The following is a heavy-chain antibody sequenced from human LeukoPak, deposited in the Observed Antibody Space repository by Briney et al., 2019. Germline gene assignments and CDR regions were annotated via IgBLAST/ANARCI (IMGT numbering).Heavy chain of an antibody. D-gene: IGHD2-2*01. V-gene: IGHV3-74*01. Sequence: GGSLRLSCAAPGFTFSSYWMHWVRQATGKGPVWVSRINSDGSSTSYADSVKGRFTISRDNAKNTLYLQMNSLRAEDTAVYYGAIRYCSSTSCPFDPWGQGTLVTVSS. CDR2: INSDGSST. CDR3: AIRYCSSTSCPFDP. J-gene: IGHJ5*02. CDR1: GFTFSSYW.